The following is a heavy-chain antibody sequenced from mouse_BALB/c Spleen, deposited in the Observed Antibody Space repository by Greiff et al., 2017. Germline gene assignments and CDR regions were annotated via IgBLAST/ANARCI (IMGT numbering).Heavy chain of an antibody. V-gene: IGHV5-17*02. CDR2: ISSGSSTI. D-gene: IGHD2-4*01. CDR3: ASMITTRDYYAMDY. Sequence: DVMLVESGGGLVQPGGSRKLSCAASGFTFSSFGMHWVRQAPEKGLEWVAYISSGSSTIYYADTVKGRFTISRDNPKNTLFLQMTSLRSEDTAMYYCASMITTRDYYAMDYWGQGTSVTVSS. J-gene: IGHJ4*01. CDR1: GFTFSSFG.